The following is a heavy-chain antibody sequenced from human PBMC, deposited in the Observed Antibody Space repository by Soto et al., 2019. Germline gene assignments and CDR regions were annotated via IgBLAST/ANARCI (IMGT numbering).Heavy chain of an antibody. CDR3: AQGINWTNRDYFAY. CDR2: ISNDGSDK. D-gene: IGHD3-16*01. CDR1: GFIFSSYG. J-gene: IGHJ4*02. V-gene: IGHV3-30*18. Sequence: QVQLVESGGGVVQPGRSLRLSCAASGFIFSSYGMHWVRQAPGKGLEWVASISNDGSDKNYADSVEGRLRISRDKSKNTLYLQMNSLRVEEAAVYYCAQGINWTNRDYFAYWGQGTLVTVSS.